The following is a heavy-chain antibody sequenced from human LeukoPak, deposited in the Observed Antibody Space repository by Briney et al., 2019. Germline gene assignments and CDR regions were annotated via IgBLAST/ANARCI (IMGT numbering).Heavy chain of an antibody. J-gene: IGHJ4*02. CDR1: GFTFSTYN. Sequence: GGSLRLSCAASGFTFSTYNMNWVRQAPGKGREWVSSITSSSSYIYYADSVKGRFTIYRDKAKNSLYLQMNSLRAEDTTVYYCARGGYCGGDCYDYYFDYWGQGTLVTVSS. CDR3: ARGGYCGGDCYDYYFDY. CDR2: ITSSSSYI. V-gene: IGHV3-21*01. D-gene: IGHD2-21*02.